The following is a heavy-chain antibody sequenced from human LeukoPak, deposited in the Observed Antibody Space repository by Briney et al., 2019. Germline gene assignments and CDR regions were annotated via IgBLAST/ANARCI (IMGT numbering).Heavy chain of an antibody. J-gene: IGHJ6*02. V-gene: IGHV1-2*02. CDR2: INPNSGGT. CDR1: GYTFTGYY. D-gene: IGHD2-2*01. CDR3: AREGYCSSTSCPHYYYYGMDV. Sequence: GASVTVSCKASGYTFTGYYMHWVRQAPGQGLEWMGWINPNSGGTNYAQKFQGRVTMTRDTSISTAYMELSRLRSDDTAVYYCAREGYCSSTSCPHYYYYGMDVWGQGTTVTVSS.